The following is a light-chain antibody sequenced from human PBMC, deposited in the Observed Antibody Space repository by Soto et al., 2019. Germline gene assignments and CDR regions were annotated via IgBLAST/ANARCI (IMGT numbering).Light chain of an antibody. J-gene: IGKJ4*01. CDR3: QQRNNWPWLT. V-gene: IGKV3-11*01. Sequence: EIVLTQSPATLSLSPGERATLSCRASQSVKNYLAWYQQKPGQAPRLLIYDISNRATGIPARFSGSGSGADFTLTISSREAEDFAVYYCQQRNNWPWLTFGGGTRVEIK. CDR2: DIS. CDR1: QSVKNY.